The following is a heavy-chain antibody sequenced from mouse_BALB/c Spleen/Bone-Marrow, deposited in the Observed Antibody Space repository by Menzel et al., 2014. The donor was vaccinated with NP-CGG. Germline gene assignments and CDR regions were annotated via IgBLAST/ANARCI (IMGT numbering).Heavy chain of an antibody. CDR2: INPDSSTI. CDR3: ARPDDGYYAMDY. CDR1: GFDFSRYW. D-gene: IGHD2-3*01. J-gene: IGHJ4*01. Sequence: EVKLLESGGGLVQPGGSLKLSCAASGFDFSRYWMSWVRQAPGKRLEWIGEINPDSSTINYTPSLKDKFIISRDNAKNTLYLQMSKVRSEDTALYYCARPDDGYYAMDYWGQGTSVTVSS. V-gene: IGHV4-1*02.